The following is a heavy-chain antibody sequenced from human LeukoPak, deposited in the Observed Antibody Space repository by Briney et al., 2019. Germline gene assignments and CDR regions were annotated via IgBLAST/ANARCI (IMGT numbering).Heavy chain of an antibody. D-gene: IGHD2-2*02. Sequence: GGSLRLSCAASGFTFDDYAMHWVRQAPGKGLEWVSYISSSSSTIYHADSVKGRFTISRDNAKNSLYLQMNSLRAEDTAVYYCARAVPAAITPRGYWGQGTLVTVSS. V-gene: IGHV3-48*01. CDR3: ARAVPAAITPRGY. CDR1: GFTFDDYA. J-gene: IGHJ4*02. CDR2: ISSSSSTI.